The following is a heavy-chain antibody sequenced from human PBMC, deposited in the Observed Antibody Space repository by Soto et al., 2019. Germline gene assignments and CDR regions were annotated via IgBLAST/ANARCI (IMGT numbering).Heavy chain of an antibody. CDR3: ASGHCSGGSCYSDAFDI. Sequence: GGSLRLSCAASGFTFSSYWMSWVRQAPGKGLEWVANIKQDGSEKYYVDSVKGRFTISRDNAKNSLYLQMNSLRAEDTAVYYCASGHCSGGSCYSDAFDIWGQGTMVTVSS. CDR2: IKQDGSEK. V-gene: IGHV3-7*01. CDR1: GFTFSSYW. J-gene: IGHJ3*02. D-gene: IGHD2-15*01.